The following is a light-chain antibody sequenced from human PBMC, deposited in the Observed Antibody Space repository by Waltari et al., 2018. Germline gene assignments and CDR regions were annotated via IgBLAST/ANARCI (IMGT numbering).Light chain of an antibody. J-gene: IGLJ2*01. CDR1: SSNLGAHYD. CDR3: QSYDISLGIVV. V-gene: IGLV1-40*01. CDR2: GNS. Sequence: QSVLTQPPSVSGAPGQRVTISCPGSSSNLGAHYDVHWYQQLPGTAPKLLIDGNSHRPSGIPDRFSGSKSGPSASLAITGLQAEDEADYYCQSYDISLGIVVFGGGTKLTVL.